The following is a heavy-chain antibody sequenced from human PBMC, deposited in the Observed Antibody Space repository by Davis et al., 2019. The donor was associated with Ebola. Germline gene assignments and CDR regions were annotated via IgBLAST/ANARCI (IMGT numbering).Heavy chain of an antibody. CDR2: ISYDGSNK. V-gene: IGHV3-30*18. J-gene: IGHJ6*02. D-gene: IGHD2-2*01. CDR3: AKLFLEVPSGYYYYGMDV. Sequence: GESLKISCAASGFTFSSYGMHWVRQAPGKGLEWVAVISYDGSNKYYADSVKGRFTISRDNSKNTLYLQMNSLRAEDTAVYYCAKLFLEVPSGYYYYGMDVWGQGTTVTVSS. CDR1: GFTFSSYG.